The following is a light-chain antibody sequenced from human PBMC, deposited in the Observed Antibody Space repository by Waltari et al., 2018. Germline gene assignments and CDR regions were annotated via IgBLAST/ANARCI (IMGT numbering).Light chain of an antibody. V-gene: IGKV3-20*01. Sequence: EIVLTQSPGTLYLSPGTRATLSCRASENVFNSYLAWDQQKPGQAPRLLINHASVRATGVPDRFSGSGSGTVFTLTISRLEPEDFAVYYCQQYGTSTSLTFGGGTKVEIK. CDR2: HAS. J-gene: IGKJ4*01. CDR1: ENVFNSY. CDR3: QQYGTSTSLT.